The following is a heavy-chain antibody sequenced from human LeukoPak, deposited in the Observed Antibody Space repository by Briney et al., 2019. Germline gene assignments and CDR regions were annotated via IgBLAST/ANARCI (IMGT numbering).Heavy chain of an antibody. V-gene: IGHV3-11*01. D-gene: IGHD6-13*01. CDR2: ISSSGNTI. CDR1: GFTFNDYY. J-gene: IGHJ3*02. CDR3: ARPGRADSSSWYSAFHI. Sequence: GGSLRLSCAASGFTFNDYYMSWIRQAPRKGLEWVSYISSSGNTIYYADSVKGRFTISRDNAKNSLYLLMNSLRAEDTAVYYCARPGRADSSSWYSAFHIWGQGTKVTVSS.